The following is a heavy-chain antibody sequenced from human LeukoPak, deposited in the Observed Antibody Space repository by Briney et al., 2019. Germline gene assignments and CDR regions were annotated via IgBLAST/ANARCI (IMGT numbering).Heavy chain of an antibody. D-gene: IGHD3-10*01. Sequence: GGSLRLSCAASGFLFSGSAMHWVRQASGKGLEWVGRIRSKTNDYATTYVASVKGRFTISRDDSKDTAYLQMNSLKTEDTAVYYCTRDPGLYYYGSGIDYWGQGTLVTVSS. V-gene: IGHV3-73*01. CDR3: TRDPGLYYYGSGIDY. CDR1: GFLFSGSA. J-gene: IGHJ4*02. CDR2: IRSKTNDYAT.